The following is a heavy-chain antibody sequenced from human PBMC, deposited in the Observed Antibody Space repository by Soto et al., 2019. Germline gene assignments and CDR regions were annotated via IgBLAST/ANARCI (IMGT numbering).Heavy chain of an antibody. V-gene: IGHV1-8*01. Sequence: ASVKVSCKASGYTLTSYDVSWVRQATGQGLEWMGWMNPNSGNTGYAQKFQGRVTMTRNTSISTAYMELSSLRSEDTAVYYCARASSSWFNDAFDIWGQGTIVTVSS. J-gene: IGHJ3*02. CDR3: ARASSSWFNDAFDI. CDR2: MNPNSGNT. CDR1: GYTLTSYD. D-gene: IGHD6-13*01.